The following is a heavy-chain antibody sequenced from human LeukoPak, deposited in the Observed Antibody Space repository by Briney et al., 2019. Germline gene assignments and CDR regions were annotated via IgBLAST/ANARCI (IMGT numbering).Heavy chain of an antibody. D-gene: IGHD3-22*01. J-gene: IGHJ4*02. Sequence: GESLKISCKGSGYRFTSYWIGWVRQMPGKGLGWMGIIYPGDSDTRYSPSFQGQVTISADKSIRTAYLQWSSLKASDTATYYCARHTYYYDSSGYYTGIDYWGQGTLVTVSS. CDR1: GYRFTSYW. CDR3: ARHTYYYDSSGYYTGIDY. CDR2: IYPGDSDT. V-gene: IGHV5-51*01.